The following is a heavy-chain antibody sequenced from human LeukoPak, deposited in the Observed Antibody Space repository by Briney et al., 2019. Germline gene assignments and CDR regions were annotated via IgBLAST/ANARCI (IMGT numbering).Heavy chain of an antibody. V-gene: IGHV4-31*03. CDR2: IYYSGST. J-gene: IGHJ5*02. CDR3: ARRYCSGGSCYGGFDP. D-gene: IGHD2-15*01. CDR1: GGSISSGGYY. Sequence: SETLSLTCTVSGGSISSGGYYWSWIRQHPGKGLEWIGYIYYSGSTYYNPSLKSRVTISVDTSKNQLSLKLSSVTAADTAVYYCARRYCSGGSCYGGFDPWGQGTLVTVSS.